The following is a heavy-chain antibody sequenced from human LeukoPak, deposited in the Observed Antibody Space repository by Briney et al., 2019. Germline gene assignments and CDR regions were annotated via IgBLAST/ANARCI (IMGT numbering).Heavy chain of an antibody. J-gene: IGHJ6*03. CDR2: INPNSVGT. CDR3: ARDIDISGVVIKGGMDV. Sequence: ASVKVSCKASGYTFTDYYLHWVRQAPGQGLEWMGWINPNSVGTSYAQKFQGRVTMTRDTSMSTAYMELSRLRSDDTAVYYCARDIDISGVVIKGGMDVWGKGTTVTVSS. CDR1: GYTFTDYY. V-gene: IGHV1-2*02. D-gene: IGHD3-3*02.